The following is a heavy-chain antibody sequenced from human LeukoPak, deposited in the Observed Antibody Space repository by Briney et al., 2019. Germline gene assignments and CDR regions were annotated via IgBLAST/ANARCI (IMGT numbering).Heavy chain of an antibody. Sequence: GGSLRLSCAASGFTFTNYWMHWVRQAPGKGLVWVARMNSDASSTSYADSVKGRFTISRDNAKKTLYLQMNSLRADDTAVYYCARGPDYGGPLRGQGTLVTVSP. CDR2: MNSDASST. V-gene: IGHV3-74*01. CDR3: ARGPDYGGPL. D-gene: IGHD4-23*01. J-gene: IGHJ4*02. CDR1: GFTFTNYW.